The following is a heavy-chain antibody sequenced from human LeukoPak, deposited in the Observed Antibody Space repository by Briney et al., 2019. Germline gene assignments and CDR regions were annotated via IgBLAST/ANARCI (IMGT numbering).Heavy chain of an antibody. V-gene: IGHV3-53*04. CDR3: ARDGRDYYYYYGMDV. J-gene: IGHJ6*02. CDR1: GFTVSSNY. Sequence: GGSLRLSCAASGFTVSSNYMSWVRQAPGKGLEWVSVIYSGGSTYYADSVKGRFTISRHNSKNTLYLQMNSLRAEDTAEYYCARDGRDYYYYYGMDVWGQGTTVTVSS. CDR2: IYSGGST.